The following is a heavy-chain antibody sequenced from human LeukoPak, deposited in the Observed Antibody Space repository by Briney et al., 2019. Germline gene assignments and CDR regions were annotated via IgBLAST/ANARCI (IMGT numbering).Heavy chain of an antibody. J-gene: IGHJ3*02. D-gene: IGHD2-21*01. CDR3: ARGGILWWRAFDI. CDR1: GGSFSGYY. Sequence: SETLSLTCAVCGGSFSGYYWSWIRQPPGRGLEWIGEINHSGSTNYNPSLKSRVTISVDTSKNQFSLKLSSVTAADTAVYYCARGGILWWRAFDIWGQGTMVTVSS. V-gene: IGHV4-34*01. CDR2: INHSGST.